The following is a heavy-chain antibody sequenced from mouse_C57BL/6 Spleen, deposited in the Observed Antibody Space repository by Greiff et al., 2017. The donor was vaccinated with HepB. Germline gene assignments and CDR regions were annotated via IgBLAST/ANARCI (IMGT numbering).Heavy chain of an antibody. D-gene: IGHD1-1*01. Sequence: VKLMESGAELVRPGASVTLSCKASGYTFTDYEMHWVKQTPVHGLEWIGAIDPETGGTAYNQKFKGKAILTADKSSSTAYMELRSLTSEDSAVYYCTDYYGSSDVNWYFDVWGTGTTVTVSS. CDR2: IDPETGGT. CDR1: GYTFTDYE. V-gene: IGHV1-15*01. J-gene: IGHJ1*03. CDR3: TDYYGSSDVNWYFDV.